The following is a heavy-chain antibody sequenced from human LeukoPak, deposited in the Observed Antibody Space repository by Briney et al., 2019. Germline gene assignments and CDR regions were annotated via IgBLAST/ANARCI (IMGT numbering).Heavy chain of an antibody. CDR2: VTASAGNT. J-gene: IGHJ6*02. Sequence: GGSLRLSCAASGFTFSSYAMSWVRQAPGKGLEWVSAVTASAGNTYYADSVKGRFTISRDNSKNTLYLQVNGLRDEDTAVYYCAKGDYYGSGSTFKNGMDVWGQGTTVTVSS. CDR1: GFTFSSYA. D-gene: IGHD3-10*01. CDR3: AKGDYYGSGSTFKNGMDV. V-gene: IGHV3-23*01.